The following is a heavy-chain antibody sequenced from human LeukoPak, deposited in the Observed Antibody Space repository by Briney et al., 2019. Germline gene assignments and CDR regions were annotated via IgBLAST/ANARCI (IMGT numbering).Heavy chain of an antibody. J-gene: IGHJ4*02. V-gene: IGHV3-74*01. CDR3: AISPCGGDCYIDY. D-gene: IGHD2-21*02. Sequence: GGSLRLSCAAPGFTFSSYWMHWVRQAPGKGLVWVSRIYNDGSSTSYADSVKGRFTISRDNAKSTLYLQMNSLRAEDTAVYYCAISPCGGDCYIDYWGQGTLVTVSS. CDR2: IYNDGSST. CDR1: GFTFSSYW.